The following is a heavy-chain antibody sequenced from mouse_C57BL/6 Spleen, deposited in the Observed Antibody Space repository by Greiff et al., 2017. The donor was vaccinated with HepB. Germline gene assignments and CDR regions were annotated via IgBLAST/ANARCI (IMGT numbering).Heavy chain of an antibody. CDR1: GYTFTSYW. CDR2: IYPGSGST. V-gene: IGHV1-55*01. CDR3: ARRYYYGSSVSYWYFDV. J-gene: IGHJ1*03. Sequence: QVQLQQSGAELVKPGASVKMSCKASGYTFTSYWITWVKQRPGQGLEWIGDIYPGSGSTNYNEKFKSKATLTVDTSSSTAYMQLSSLTSEDSAVYYCARRYYYGSSVSYWYFDVWGTGTTVTVSS. D-gene: IGHD1-1*01.